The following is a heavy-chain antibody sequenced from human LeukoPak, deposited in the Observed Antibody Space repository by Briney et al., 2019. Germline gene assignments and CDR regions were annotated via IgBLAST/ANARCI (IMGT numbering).Heavy chain of an antibody. Sequence: GGSLRLSCAASGFTFSSYGMSWVRQAPGKGLEGVSAISGSGGSTYYADYVKGRFTISRDNSKHTLYLQMNSLRAEDTAVYYCAKGHYGSGSYYEDLGYWGQGTLVTVSS. CDR1: GFTFSSYG. D-gene: IGHD3-10*01. J-gene: IGHJ4*02. CDR2: ISGSGGST. CDR3: AKGHYGSGSYYEDLGY. V-gene: IGHV3-23*01.